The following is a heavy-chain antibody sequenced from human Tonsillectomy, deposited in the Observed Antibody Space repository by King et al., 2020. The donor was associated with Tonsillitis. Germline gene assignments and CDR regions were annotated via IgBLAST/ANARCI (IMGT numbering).Heavy chain of an antibody. J-gene: IGHJ6*03. Sequence: MQLQESGPRLVKPSETLSLTCNVSGGSISADCWSWIRQPPGKGLEWIGYIYYTGSTIYNPSLQSRVTISLDTSKNQFSLRLNSVTAADTAVYFCARVRDTTLATSYFFYYMDVWGRGTTVTVSS. CDR3: ARVRDTTLATSYFFYYMDV. V-gene: IGHV4-59*01. CDR1: GGSISADC. D-gene: IGHD5-18*01. CDR2: IYYTGST.